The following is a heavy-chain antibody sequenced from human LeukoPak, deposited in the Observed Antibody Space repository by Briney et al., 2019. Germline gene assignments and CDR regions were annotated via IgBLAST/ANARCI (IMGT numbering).Heavy chain of an antibody. J-gene: IGHJ4*02. D-gene: IGHD3-22*01. CDR2: INPSGGST. Sequence: GASVKVSCKASGYIFTSYYMHWVRQAPGPGLEWMGMINPSGGSTSYAQKFQGRVTMTRDTSTSTVYMELSSLRSEDTAVYYCARDLMRYYDSSGYRMGYWGQGTLVTVSS. V-gene: IGHV1-46*01. CDR3: ARDLMRYYDSSGYRMGY. CDR1: GYIFTSYY.